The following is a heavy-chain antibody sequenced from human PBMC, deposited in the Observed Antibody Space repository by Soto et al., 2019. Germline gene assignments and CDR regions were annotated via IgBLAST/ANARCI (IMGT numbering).Heavy chain of an antibody. CDR1: GFTFSSYG. V-gene: IGHV3-33*01. CDR3: ARATYQLLFGMDV. CDR2: IWYDGSNK. Sequence: PGGSLRLSCAASGFTFSSYGMHWVRQAPGKGLEWVAVIWYDGSNKYYADSVKGRFTISRDNSKNTLYLQMNSLRAEDTAVYYCARATYQLLFGMDVWGQGTTVTVSS. J-gene: IGHJ6*02. D-gene: IGHD2-2*01.